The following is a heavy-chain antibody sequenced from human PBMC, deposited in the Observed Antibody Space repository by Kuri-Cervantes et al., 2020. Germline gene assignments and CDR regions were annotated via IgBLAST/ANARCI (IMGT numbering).Heavy chain of an antibody. CDR3: TVGLGGDLSFDAFDI. V-gene: IGHV1-69*08. J-gene: IGHJ3*02. D-gene: IGHD2-21*02. CDR2: IVPILATT. Sequence: SVKVSCKASGGTFSSYTISWVRQAHGQGLGWMGGIVPILATTKYAQKFLGRVSITADRSTSTAFMELSSLRSDDTAVYYCTVGLGGDLSFDAFDIWGQGTMVTVSS. CDR1: GGTFSSYT.